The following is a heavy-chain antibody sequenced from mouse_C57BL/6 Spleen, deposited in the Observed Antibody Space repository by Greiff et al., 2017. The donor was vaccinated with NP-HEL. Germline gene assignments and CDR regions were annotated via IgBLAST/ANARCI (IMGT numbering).Heavy chain of an antibody. D-gene: IGHD4-1*01. V-gene: IGHV3-1*01. CDR1: GYSITSGYD. Sequence: EVQVVESGPGMVKPSQSLSLTCTVTGYSITSGYDWHWIRHFPGNKLEWMGYISYSGSTNYNPSLKSRISITHDTSKNHFFLKLNSVTTEDTATDYCARVKLGYWYFDVWGTGTTVTVSS. CDR2: ISYSGST. CDR3: ARVKLGYWYFDV. J-gene: IGHJ1*03.